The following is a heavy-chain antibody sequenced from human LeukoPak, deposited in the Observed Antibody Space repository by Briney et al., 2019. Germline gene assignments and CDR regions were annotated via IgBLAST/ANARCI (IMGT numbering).Heavy chain of an antibody. V-gene: IGHV4-38-2*01. CDR1: GYSISSGYY. Sequence: SETLSLTCAVSGYSISSGYYWGWLRQPPGKGLEWIGSIYHSGSTYYNPSLKSRVTISVDTSKNQFSLKLSSVTAADTAVYYCARGLGSSGWYKNFARFDYWGQGTLVTVSS. CDR2: IYHSGST. CDR3: ARGLGSSGWYKNFARFDY. J-gene: IGHJ4*02. D-gene: IGHD6-19*01.